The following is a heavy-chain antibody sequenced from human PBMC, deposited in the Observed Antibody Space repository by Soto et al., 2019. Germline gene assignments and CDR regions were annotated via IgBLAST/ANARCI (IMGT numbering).Heavy chain of an antibody. D-gene: IGHD6-13*01. CDR1: GGTFSSYA. V-gene: IGHV1-69*13. Sequence: GASVKVSCKASGGTFSSYAISWVRQAPGQGLEWMGGIIPIFGTANYAQKFQGRVTITADESTSTAYMELSSLRSEDTAVYYCARGELPGYSSSWYYFDYWGQGTLVTVSS. CDR2: IIPIFGTA. CDR3: ARGELPGYSSSWYYFDY. J-gene: IGHJ4*02.